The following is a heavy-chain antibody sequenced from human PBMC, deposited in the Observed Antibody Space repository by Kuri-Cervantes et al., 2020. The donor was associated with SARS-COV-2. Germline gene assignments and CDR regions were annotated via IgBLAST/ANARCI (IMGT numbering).Heavy chain of an antibody. J-gene: IGHJ3*02. CDR3: AHTYYDFWSGHYTGAFDM. CDR1: GFSLSTSGEG. CDR2: IYWNDHK. Sequence: SGPTLVKPTQTLTLTCTFSGFSLSTSGEGVAWIRLPPGKALEWLALIYWNDHKRYSPSLENRLTITKDTSNNQVVLRMTTMDPVDTGTYYCAHTYYDFWSGHYTGAFDMWGQGTVVTVSS. V-gene: IGHV2-5*01. D-gene: IGHD3-3*01.